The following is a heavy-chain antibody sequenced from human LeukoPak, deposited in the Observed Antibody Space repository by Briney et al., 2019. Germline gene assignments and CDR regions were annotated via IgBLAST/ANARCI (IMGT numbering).Heavy chain of an antibody. Sequence: PSESLSLTCTVSGGSISSGDYYWSWIRQPPGKGLEWIGYIYYSGSTYYNPSLKSRVTISVDTSKNQFSLKLSSVAAADTAVYYCARGARITIFGVVSHPLDYWGQGSLVTVSS. D-gene: IGHD3-3*01. CDR2: IYYSGST. V-gene: IGHV4-30-4*08. CDR1: GGSISSGDYY. J-gene: IGHJ4*02. CDR3: ARGARITIFGVVSHPLDY.